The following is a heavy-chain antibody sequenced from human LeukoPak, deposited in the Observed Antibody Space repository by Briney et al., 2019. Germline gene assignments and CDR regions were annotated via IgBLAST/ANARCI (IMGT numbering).Heavy chain of an antibody. CDR2: IYPGNSDT. CDR3: ARWGTVARFIVDY. D-gene: IGHD4-17*01. V-gene: IGHV5-51*01. J-gene: IGHJ4*02. CDR1: GYTVTTYW. Sequence: GESLKISCKGSGYTVTTYWIGWVRQMPGKGLEWMGIIYPGNSDTRYSPSFQGQVTISADRSIGTAYLQWNSLKASDTAMYYCARWGTVARFIVDYWGQGTLVTVSS.